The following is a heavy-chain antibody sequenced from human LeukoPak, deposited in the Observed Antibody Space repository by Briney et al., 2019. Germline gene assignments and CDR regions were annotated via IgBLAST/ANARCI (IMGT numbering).Heavy chain of an antibody. V-gene: IGHV1-2*02. CDR2: NNLYNGAT. D-gene: IGHD1-14*01. Sequence: ASVKASCKPTGYSFTAYYIFWMRQAPGQGLECMGWNNLYNGATKYAQRFQSRVTMTRDTSISTAYMELSRLRSDDTATYYCASWAGGNEPVASFDCWGQGTLVSVSS. J-gene: IGHJ4*02. CDR1: GYSFTAYY. CDR3: ASWAGGNEPVASFDC.